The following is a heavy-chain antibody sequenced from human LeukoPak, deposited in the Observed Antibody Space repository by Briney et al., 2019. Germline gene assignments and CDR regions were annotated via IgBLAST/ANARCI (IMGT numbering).Heavy chain of an antibody. CDR2: IIPIFGTA. CDR3: ARSPIAAATGWFDP. CDR1: GGTFTSYA. V-gene: IGHV1-69*13. D-gene: IGHD6-13*01. J-gene: IGHJ5*02. Sequence: GASVKVSCKASGGTFTSYAISWVRQAPGQGLEWMGGIIPIFGTANYAQKFQGRVTITADESTSTAYMELSSLRSEDTAVYYCARSPIAAATGWFDPWGQGTLVTVSS.